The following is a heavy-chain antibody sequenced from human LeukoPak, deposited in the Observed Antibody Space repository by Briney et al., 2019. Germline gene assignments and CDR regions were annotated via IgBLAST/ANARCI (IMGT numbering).Heavy chain of an antibody. Sequence: ASVKVSCKASGYTFSSYAMNWVRQAPGQGLEWMGWINTNTGNPTYAQGFTGRFVFSLDTSVNTANLQISSLKAEDTAVYYCARDGAYCGGDCYSVYGMDVWGQGTTVIVSS. CDR3: ARDGAYCGGDCYSVYGMDV. D-gene: IGHD2-21*02. J-gene: IGHJ6*02. V-gene: IGHV7-4-1*02. CDR2: INTNTGNP. CDR1: GYTFSSYA.